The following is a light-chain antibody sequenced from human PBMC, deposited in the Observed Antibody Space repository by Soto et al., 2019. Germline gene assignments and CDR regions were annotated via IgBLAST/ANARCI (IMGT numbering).Light chain of an antibody. CDR1: RSIAGY. CDR3: QQANSFPLT. Sequence: DIKMTQSPSSLSASIGDRVTITCRASRSIAGYLNWYQQKPGKAPKLLIYAASSLQSGVPSRFSGSGSGTDFTLTISSLQPEDFAAYYCQQANSFPLTFGGGTKVDIK. V-gene: IGKV1-39*01. CDR2: AAS. J-gene: IGKJ4*01.